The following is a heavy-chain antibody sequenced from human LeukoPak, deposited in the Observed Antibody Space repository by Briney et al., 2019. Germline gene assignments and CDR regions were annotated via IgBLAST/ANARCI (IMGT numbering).Heavy chain of an antibody. D-gene: IGHD6-19*01. V-gene: IGHV3-64*01. Sequence: GGSLRLSCAASGYTFSSYAMHWVRQAPGQGLEYVSAISSNGGSTYYANYVKGRFTISRDNSKNTLYLQMGSLRAEDMAVYYCARDPGLDRYCYYYCTDGWGRGSTVTVSS. CDR1: GYTFSSYA. CDR2: ISSNGGST. CDR3: ARDPGLDRYCYYYCTDG. J-gene: IGHJ6*03.